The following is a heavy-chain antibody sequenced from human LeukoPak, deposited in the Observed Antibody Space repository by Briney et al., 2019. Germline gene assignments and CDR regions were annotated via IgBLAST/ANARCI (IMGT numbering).Heavy chain of an antibody. CDR3: AKELRPNDY. D-gene: IGHD2-15*01. Sequence: PGGSLRLSCAASGFTFSTFGINWVRQAPGKGLEWVSYISSGSDSIHYADSLKGQFTVSRDNAKNSLFLQMNSLRDEDTAVYYCAKELRPNDYWGQGTLVTVSS. CDR2: ISSGSDSI. V-gene: IGHV3-48*02. J-gene: IGHJ4*03. CDR1: GFTFSTFG.